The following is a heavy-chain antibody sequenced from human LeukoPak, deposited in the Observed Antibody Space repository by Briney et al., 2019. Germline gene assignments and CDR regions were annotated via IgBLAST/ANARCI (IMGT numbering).Heavy chain of an antibody. D-gene: IGHD3-22*01. Sequence: SETLSLTCTVSGGSIFSSSYYWGWIRQPPGKGLEWIGSIYYSGNTYYNPSLMSRVTISVDTSKSHFSLKLNSVTAADTAVYYCAMQSLGYYYFDCWGQGTLVTVSS. CDR3: AMQSLGYYYFDC. CDR2: IYYSGNT. V-gene: IGHV4-39*02. CDR1: GGSIFSSSYY. J-gene: IGHJ4*02.